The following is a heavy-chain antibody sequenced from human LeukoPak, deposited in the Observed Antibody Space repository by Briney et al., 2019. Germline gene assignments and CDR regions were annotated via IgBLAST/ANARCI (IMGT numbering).Heavy chain of an antibody. J-gene: IGHJ4*02. CDR2: ISSSSSYI. CDR1: GFTFSSYS. CDR3: ARGGIAVAGLDY. V-gene: IGHV3-21*01. D-gene: IGHD6-19*01. Sequence: GRSLRLSCAASGFTFSSYSMNWVRQAPGKGLEWVSSISSSSSYIYYADSVKGRFTISRDNAKNSLYLQMNSLRAEDTAVYYCARGGIAVAGLDYWGQGTLVTVSS.